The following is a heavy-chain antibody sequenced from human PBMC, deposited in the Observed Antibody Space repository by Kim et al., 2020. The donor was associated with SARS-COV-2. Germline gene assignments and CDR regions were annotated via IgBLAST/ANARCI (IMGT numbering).Heavy chain of an antibody. CDR2: ISWNSGSI. D-gene: IGHD3-22*01. CDR1: GFTFGDYA. V-gene: IGHV3-9*01. J-gene: IGHJ6*02. CDR3: AKDRLVHRVYYGMDV. Sequence: GGSLRLSCAASGFTFGDYAMHWVRQAPGKGLEWVSGISWNSGSIGYADSVKGRFTISRDNAKNSLYLQMNSLRAEDTALYYCAKDRLVHRVYYGMDVWGQGTTVTVSS.